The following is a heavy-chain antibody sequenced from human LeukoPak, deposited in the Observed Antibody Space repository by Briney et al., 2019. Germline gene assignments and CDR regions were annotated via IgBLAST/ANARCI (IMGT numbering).Heavy chain of an antibody. CDR3: ARDRGDIVGASDAFDI. Sequence: ASVKVSCKASGGTFSSYAISWVRQAPGQGLEWMGGIIPIFGTANYAQKFQGRVTITTDESTSTAYMELSSLRSEDTAVYYCARDRGDIVGASDAFDIWGQGTMVTVSS. D-gene: IGHD1-26*01. CDR1: GGTFSSYA. CDR2: IIPIFGTA. V-gene: IGHV1-69*05. J-gene: IGHJ3*02.